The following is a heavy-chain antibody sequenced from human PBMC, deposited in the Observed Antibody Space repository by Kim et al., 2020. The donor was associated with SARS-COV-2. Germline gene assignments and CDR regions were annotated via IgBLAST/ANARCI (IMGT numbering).Heavy chain of an antibody. V-gene: IGHV3-30*18. D-gene: IGHD3-22*01. CDR1: GFTFSSYG. CDR2: ISYDGSNK. Sequence: GRSLRLSCAASGFTFSSYGMHWVRQAPGKGLEWVAVISYDGSNKYYADSVKGRFTISRDNSKNTLYLQMNSLRAEDTAVYYCAKDGQGSAYYYDSSGYYGVDYWGQGTLVTVSS. J-gene: IGHJ4*02. CDR3: AKDGQGSAYYYDSSGYYGVDY.